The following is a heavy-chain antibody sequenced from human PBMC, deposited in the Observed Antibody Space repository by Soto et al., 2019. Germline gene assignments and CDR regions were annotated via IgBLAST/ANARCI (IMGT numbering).Heavy chain of an antibody. J-gene: IGHJ6*02. CDR2: ISYDSTKT. V-gene: IGHV3-30*03. CDR1: GLTFTSYG. D-gene: IGHD1-26*01. CDR3: ARTRSAWSDFHYYSLDV. Sequence: QVQLVESGGGVVQPGGSLRLSCAASGLTFTSYGMTWVRQGPGNGLEWVAFISYDSTKTYYADSVKGRFTISRDNSNSALYVQMSSLTGEDTAVYYFARTRSAWSDFHYYSLDVWGQGTTVTVSS.